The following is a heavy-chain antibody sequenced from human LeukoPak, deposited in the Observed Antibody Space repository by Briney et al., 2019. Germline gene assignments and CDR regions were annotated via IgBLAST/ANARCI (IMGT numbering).Heavy chain of an antibody. V-gene: IGHV3-53*01. CDR3: EGRRWGSSDY. Sequence: PGGSLRLSRAASGFTVSSNYMSWVRQAPGKGLEWVSVIYSGGSTYYADSVKGRFTISRDNSKNTLYLQTNSLRAEDTAVYYCEGRRWGSSDYWGQGTLVTVSS. CDR1: GFTVSSNY. CDR2: IYSGGST. J-gene: IGHJ4*02. D-gene: IGHD4-23*01.